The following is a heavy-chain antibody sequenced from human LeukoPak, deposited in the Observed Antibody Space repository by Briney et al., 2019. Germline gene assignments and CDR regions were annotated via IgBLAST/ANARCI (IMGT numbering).Heavy chain of an antibody. V-gene: IGHV4-59*08. D-gene: IGHD1-26*01. J-gene: IGHJ4*02. CDR1: GGSISSYY. CDR2: IYYSGST. Sequence: SETLSLTCTVSGGSISSYYWSWIRQPPGKGLEWIGYIYYSGSTNYNPSLKSRVTISVDTSKNQFSLKLSSVTAADTAVYYCATSKWGLPPRDWGQGTLVTVSS. CDR3: ATSKWGLPPRD.